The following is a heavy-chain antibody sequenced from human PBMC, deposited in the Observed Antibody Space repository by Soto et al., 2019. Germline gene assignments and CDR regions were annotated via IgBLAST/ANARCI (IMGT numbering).Heavy chain of an antibody. CDR2: IYSGGST. D-gene: IGHD3-10*01. Sequence: GGSLRLSCAASGFTVSGTYMSWVRQAPGEGLEWVAIIYSGGSTNYADSVRGRVAISRDNDKNTVYLQINRLRAEDTAVYFCARDKSGYYGSGSYLFDSWGQGTLVTVSS. CDR3: ARDKSGYYGSGSYLFDS. V-gene: IGHV3-66*01. CDR1: GFTVSGTY. J-gene: IGHJ4*02.